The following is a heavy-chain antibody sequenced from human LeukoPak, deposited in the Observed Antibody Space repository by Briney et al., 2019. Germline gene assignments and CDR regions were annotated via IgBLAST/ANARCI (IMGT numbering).Heavy chain of an antibody. CDR2: ISGDGGSA. CDR3: AKDVYSNYVGGAFDI. Sequence: GGSLRLSCAASGFTFDDYAMHWVRQAPGKGLEWVSLISGDGGSAYYADSVKGRFTISRDNSKNSLYLQMNSLRTEDTALYYCAKDVYSNYVGGAFDIWGQGTMVTVSS. J-gene: IGHJ3*02. CDR1: GFTFDDYA. D-gene: IGHD4-11*01. V-gene: IGHV3-43*02.